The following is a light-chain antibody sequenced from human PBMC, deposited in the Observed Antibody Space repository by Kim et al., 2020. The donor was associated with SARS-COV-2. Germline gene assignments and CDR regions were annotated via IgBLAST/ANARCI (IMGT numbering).Light chain of an antibody. J-gene: IGKJ1*01. CDR2: GAS. Sequence: SPGERATLSCTASQCVSSSYLAWYQQKPGQAPGLLIYGASSRATGIPDRFSGSGSGTDFTLTISRLEPEDFAVDYCQHYGSSPPTFGQGTKVDIK. CDR1: QCVSSSY. V-gene: IGKV3-20*01. CDR3: QHYGSSPPT.